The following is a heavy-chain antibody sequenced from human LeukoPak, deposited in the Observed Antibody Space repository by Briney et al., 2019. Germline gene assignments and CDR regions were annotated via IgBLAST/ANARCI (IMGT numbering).Heavy chain of an antibody. CDR1: GVSISSYY. CDR3: ARVCLAARCLDY. J-gene: IGHJ4*02. CDR2: IYHSGYT. D-gene: IGHD6-6*01. V-gene: IGHV4-38-2*02. Sequence: PSETLSLTCTVSGVSISSYYWSWIRQPPGKGLEWIGSIYHSGYTYYNPSLKSRVTISIDTSKNQFSLNLTSVTAADTAIYYCARVCLAARCLDYWGQGTLVTVSS.